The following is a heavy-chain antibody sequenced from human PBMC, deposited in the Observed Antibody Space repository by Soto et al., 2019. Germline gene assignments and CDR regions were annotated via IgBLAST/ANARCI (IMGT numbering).Heavy chain of an antibody. V-gene: IGHV3-48*03. CDR1: GFTFSSYE. CDR3: AGRGRGFSGYDSAFDY. CDR2: ISSSGSFK. J-gene: IGHJ4*02. D-gene: IGHD5-12*01. Sequence: EVQLVKSGGGLVQPGGSLRLSCAASGFTFSSYEMNWVRQAPGKGLEWVSYISSSGSFKYYADSVKERFTISSDNAKIALYLHMESLRPENTAVDYCAGRGRGFSGYDSAFDYWGQGTLVTVSS.